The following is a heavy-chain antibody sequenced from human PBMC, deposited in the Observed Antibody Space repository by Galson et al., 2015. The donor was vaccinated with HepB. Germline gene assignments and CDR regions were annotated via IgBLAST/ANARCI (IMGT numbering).Heavy chain of an antibody. CDR3: ARSAADWNDGRYYKDHQHYMDV. CDR1: GFTFRNYA. J-gene: IGHJ6*03. D-gene: IGHD1-1*01. Sequence: SLRLSCAASGFTFRNYAMHWVRQDPGKGLEWVAFISFDGGRKHFGDSVKGRFTISRDNSKNTLSLHMHSLRIEDTGLYYCARSAADWNDGRYYKDHQHYMDVWGSGTTVTVS. CDR2: ISFDGGRK. V-gene: IGHV3-33*05.